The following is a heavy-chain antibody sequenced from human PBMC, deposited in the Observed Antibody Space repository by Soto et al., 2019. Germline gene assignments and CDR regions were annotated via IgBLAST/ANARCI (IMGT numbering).Heavy chain of an antibody. CDR1: GGSISSYY. V-gene: IGHV4-59*01. CDR3: ARGRVYGDYPIYFQH. J-gene: IGHJ1*01. CDR2: IYYSGST. D-gene: IGHD4-17*01. Sequence: SETLSLTCTVSGGSISSYYWSWIRQPPGKGLEWIGYIYYSGSTNYNPSLKSRVTISVDTSKNQFSLKLSSVTAADTAVYYCARGRVYGDYPIYFQHWGQGTLVTVSS.